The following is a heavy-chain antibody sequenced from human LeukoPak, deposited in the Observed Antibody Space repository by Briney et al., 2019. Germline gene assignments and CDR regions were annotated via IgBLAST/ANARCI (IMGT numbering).Heavy chain of an antibody. CDR3: ATQLHSSGYQADFDY. CDR2: FDPEDGET. CDR1: GYTLTELS. D-gene: IGHD3-22*01. V-gene: IGHV1-24*01. J-gene: IGHJ4*02. Sequence: ASVKVSCKVSGYTLTELSMHWVRQAPGKGLEWMGGFDPEDGETIYAQKFQGRVTMTEDTSTDTAYMELSSLRSEDTAVYYCATQLHSSGYQADFDYWGRGTLVTVSS.